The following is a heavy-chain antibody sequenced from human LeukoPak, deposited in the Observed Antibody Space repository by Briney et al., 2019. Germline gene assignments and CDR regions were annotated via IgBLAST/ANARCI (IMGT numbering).Heavy chain of an antibody. CDR2: ISSTTNTI. CDR3: ARELPAYYYDSSPRDVDY. J-gene: IGHJ4*02. CDR1: GFTFSGNS. Sequence: GGSLRLSCAASGFTFSGNSMNWVRQAPGKGLEWVAYISSTTNTIYYADSVKGRFTISRDNSKNTLYLQMNSLRAEDTAVYYCARELPAYYYDSSPRDVDYWGQGTLVTVSP. D-gene: IGHD3-22*01. V-gene: IGHV3-48*01.